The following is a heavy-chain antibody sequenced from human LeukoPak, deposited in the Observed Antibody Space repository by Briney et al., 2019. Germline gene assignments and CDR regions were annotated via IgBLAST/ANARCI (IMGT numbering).Heavy chain of an antibody. CDR3: AKDLLGYCSSTSCPVDY. CDR2: INSDGSRK. CDR1: KFSFSSYC. J-gene: IGHJ4*02. Sequence: GSLRLSCAASKFSFSSYCMHWVRPAPGKGLVWVSRINSDGSRKNYADSVKGRFTISRDNAKKTLYLQMNSLRAEDTAVYYCAKDLLGYCSSTSCPVDYWGQGTLVTVSS. D-gene: IGHD2-2*01. V-gene: IGHV3-74*01.